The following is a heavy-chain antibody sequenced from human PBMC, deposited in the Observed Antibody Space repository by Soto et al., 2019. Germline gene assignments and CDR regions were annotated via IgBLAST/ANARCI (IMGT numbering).Heavy chain of an antibody. Sequence: GWSLRLSFVASGFGFSTHARTWVRQGPGKGLECLSSITNPGITTHYADSAKGRFTISRENSRNTLHLQMNNLRVDDTAFYYCAKGFDYGDTKHIDEWGQGTMVTVSS. CDR3: AKGFDYGDTKHIDE. D-gene: IGHD4-17*01. V-gene: IGHV3-23*01. CDR2: ITNPGITT. CDR1: GFGFSTHA. J-gene: IGHJ4*02.